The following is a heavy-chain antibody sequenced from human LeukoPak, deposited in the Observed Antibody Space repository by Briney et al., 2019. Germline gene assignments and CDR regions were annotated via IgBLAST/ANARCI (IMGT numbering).Heavy chain of an antibody. V-gene: IGHV4-31*03. D-gene: IGHD3-10*01. CDR1: GGSISSGGYY. Sequence: PSETLSLTCTVSGGSISSGGYYWSWIRQHPEKGLEWIGNTYYSGSTYYNPSLKSRVTISVDTSKNQFSLKLSSVTAADTAVYYCATHRGSGSPYFDYWGQGTLVTVSS. CDR2: TYYSGST. CDR3: ATHRGSGSPYFDY. J-gene: IGHJ4*02.